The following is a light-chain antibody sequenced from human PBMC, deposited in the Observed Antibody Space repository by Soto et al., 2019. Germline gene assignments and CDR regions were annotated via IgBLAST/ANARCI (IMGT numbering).Light chain of an antibody. V-gene: IGLV4-69*01. Sequence: QPVLTQSPSASASLGASVKLTCTLSSGHSSYAIAWHQQQPEKGPRYLMKLNSDGSHSKGDGIPDRFSGSSSGAERYLTISSLQSEDEADYYCQTWGTGTRGVFGGGTKPTVL. CDR3: QTWGTGTRGV. J-gene: IGLJ3*02. CDR1: SGHSSYA. CDR2: LNSDGSH.